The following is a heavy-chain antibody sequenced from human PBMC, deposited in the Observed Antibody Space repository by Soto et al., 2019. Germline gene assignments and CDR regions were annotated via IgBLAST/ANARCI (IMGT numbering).Heavy chain of an antibody. CDR3: AKDFDYYDSSGYLDY. Sequence: DVQLVESGGGLVQPGRSLRLSCAASGFTFDDYAMHWVRQAPGKGLEWVSGISWNSGSIGYADSVKGRFTISRDNAKNSLYLQMNRLRAEDTALYYCAKDFDYYDSSGYLDYWGQGTLVTVSS. CDR1: GFTFDDYA. D-gene: IGHD3-22*01. V-gene: IGHV3-9*01. J-gene: IGHJ4*02. CDR2: ISWNSGSI.